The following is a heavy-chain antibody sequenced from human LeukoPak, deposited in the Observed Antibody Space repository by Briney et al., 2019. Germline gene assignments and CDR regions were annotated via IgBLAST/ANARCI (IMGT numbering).Heavy chain of an antibody. CDR3: ARERMATIFLNAFDI. V-gene: IGHV3-48*03. CDR1: AFTFSSYE. J-gene: IGHJ3*02. Sequence: GGSLRLSCAASAFTFSSYEMNWVRQAPGKGLEWVSYIDSRGSTIYHADSVKGRFTISRDNAKDSLYLQMNSLRAEDTAVYYCARERMATIFLNAFDIWGQGTMVTVSS. CDR2: IDSRGSTI. D-gene: IGHD5-24*01.